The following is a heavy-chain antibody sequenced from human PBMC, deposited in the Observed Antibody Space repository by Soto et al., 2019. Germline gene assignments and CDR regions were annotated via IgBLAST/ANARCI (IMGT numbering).Heavy chain of an antibody. CDR2: IYYSGST. CDR1: GYSISSSNW. CDR3: ARKNGVLDAFDI. Sequence: SETLSPTCAVSGYSISSSNWWGWIRQPPGKGLEWIGYIYYSGSTYYNPSLKSRVTMPVDTSKNQFSLKLSSVTAVDTAVYYCARKNGVLDAFDIWGQGTMVTVSS. V-gene: IGHV4-28*01. J-gene: IGHJ3*02. D-gene: IGHD4-17*01.